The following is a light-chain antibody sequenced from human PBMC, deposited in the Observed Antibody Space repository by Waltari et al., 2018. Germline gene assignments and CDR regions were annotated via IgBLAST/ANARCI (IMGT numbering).Light chain of an antibody. Sequence: QSALTQPASVSGSAGQSIAISCSGTTSDIGRSNYVSWYQQHPGNAPRLIIYDVSRWPSGVSNRFIGSKSGITASLAISGLQAEDEGDYFCASYTSSNTVIFGGGTRVTVL. J-gene: IGLJ2*01. CDR3: ASYTSSNTVI. CDR1: TSDIGRSNY. V-gene: IGLV2-14*03. CDR2: DVS.